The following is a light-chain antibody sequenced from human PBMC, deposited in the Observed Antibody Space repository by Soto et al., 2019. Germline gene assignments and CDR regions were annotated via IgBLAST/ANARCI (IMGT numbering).Light chain of an antibody. V-gene: IGLV4-69*01. CDR1: SGHSSYA. J-gene: IGLJ3*02. Sequence: QPVLTQSPSASASLGASVRLTCTLSSGHSSYAIAWHQQQPDKGPRYLMKVKNDGSHTKGDGIPDRFSGSSSGAERYLTISSLQSEDEAAYYCQTWGTGIWVFGGGTKLTVL. CDR2: VKNDGSH. CDR3: QTWGTGIWV.